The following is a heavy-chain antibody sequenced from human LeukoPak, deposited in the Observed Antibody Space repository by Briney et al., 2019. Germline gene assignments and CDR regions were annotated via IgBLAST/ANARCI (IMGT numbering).Heavy chain of an antibody. CDR3: ARDGGSGSYSYYYYYGMDV. CDR2: ISWNSGSI. J-gene: IGHJ6*04. CDR1: GFTFDDYA. Sequence: SLRLSCAASGFTFDDYAMHWVRQAPGKGLEWVSGISWNSGSIGYADSVKGRFTISRDNAKNSLYLQMNSLRAEDTAVYYCARDGGSGSYSYYYYYGMDVWGKGTTVTVSS. V-gene: IGHV3-9*01. D-gene: IGHD3-10*01.